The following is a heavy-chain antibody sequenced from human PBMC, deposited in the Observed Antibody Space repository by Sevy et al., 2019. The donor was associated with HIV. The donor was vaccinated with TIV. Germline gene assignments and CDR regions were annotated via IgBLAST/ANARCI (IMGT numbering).Heavy chain of an antibody. D-gene: IGHD3-10*01. Sequence: GGSLRLSCAASGFTFSDYYMSWIRQAPGKGLEWVSYISSSGSTIYYADSVKGRFTISRDNAKNSLYLQMNSLRAEDTAVYYCARAPALWFGELFDYGMDVWGQRTTVTVSS. V-gene: IGHV3-11*01. CDR2: ISSSGSTI. CDR3: ARAPALWFGELFDYGMDV. J-gene: IGHJ6*02. CDR1: GFTFSDYY.